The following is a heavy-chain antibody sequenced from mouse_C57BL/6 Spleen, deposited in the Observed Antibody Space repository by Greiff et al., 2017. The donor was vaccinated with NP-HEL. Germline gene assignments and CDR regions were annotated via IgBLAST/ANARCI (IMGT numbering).Heavy chain of an antibody. CDR1: GYAFSSSW. J-gene: IGHJ2*01. CDR3: ARQGGNYRALYYFDY. V-gene: IGHV1-82*01. CDR2: IYPGDGDT. D-gene: IGHD2-1*01. Sequence: VQLQQSGPELVKPGASVKISCKASGYAFSSSWMNWVKQRPGKGLEWIGRIYPGDGDTNYNGKFKGKATLTADKSSSTAYMQLSSLTSEDSAVYFCARQGGNYRALYYFDYWGQGTTLTVSS.